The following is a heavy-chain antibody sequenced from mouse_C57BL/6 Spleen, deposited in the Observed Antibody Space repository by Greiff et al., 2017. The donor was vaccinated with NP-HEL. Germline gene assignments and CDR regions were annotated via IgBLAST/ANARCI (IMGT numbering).Heavy chain of an antibody. V-gene: IGHV1-19*01. J-gene: IGHJ3*01. CDR2: INPYNGGT. D-gene: IGHD1-1*01. Sequence: EVQLVESGPVLVKPGASVKMSCKASGYTFTDYYMNWVKQSHGKSLEWIGVINPYNGGTSYNQKFKGKATLTVDKSSSTAYMELNSLTSEDSAVYYCASQYYYGSAWFAYWGQGTLVTVSA. CDR1: GYTFTDYY. CDR3: ASQYYYGSAWFAY.